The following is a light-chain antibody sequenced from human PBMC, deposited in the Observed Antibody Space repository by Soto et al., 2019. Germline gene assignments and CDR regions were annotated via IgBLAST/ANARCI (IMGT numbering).Light chain of an antibody. CDR3: GTWDSSLTAVV. CDR2: DNN. J-gene: IGLJ2*01. CDR1: SAIIGNTY. Sequence: QAVLTQAPSGSAGPGQKGTIPWAGRSAIIGNTYLSWYQQSPGTAPTLLIYDNNKRPSGIPDRFSGSKSGTSATLDITGLQTGDYSDYYCGTWDSSLTAVVFGXGTIVTVL. V-gene: IGLV1-51*01.